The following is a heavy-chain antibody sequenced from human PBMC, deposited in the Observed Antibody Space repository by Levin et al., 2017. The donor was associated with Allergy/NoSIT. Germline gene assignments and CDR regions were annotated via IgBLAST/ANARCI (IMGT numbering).Heavy chain of an antibody. D-gene: IGHD3-10*01. CDR1: GFTFSSYW. CDR3: ASAVDRDWYFDL. Sequence: QPGESLKISCAASGFTFSSYWMHWVRQAPGKGMVWVSRINSDGSSTSYADSVKGRFTISRDNAKNTLYLQMNSLRAEDTAVYYCASAVDRDWYFDLWGRGTLVTVSS. CDR2: INSDGSST. V-gene: IGHV3-74*01. J-gene: IGHJ2*01.